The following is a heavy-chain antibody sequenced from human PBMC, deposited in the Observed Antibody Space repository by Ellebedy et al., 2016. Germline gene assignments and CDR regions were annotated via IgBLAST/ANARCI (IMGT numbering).Heavy chain of an antibody. CDR3: ARILSYYDSSGYYKVDAFDM. D-gene: IGHD3-22*01. CDR1: GFSLSTSGMC. J-gene: IGHJ3*02. Sequence: SGPTLVKPTQTLTLTCTFSGFSLSTSGMCVSWIRQPPGKALEWLARIDWDDDKYYSTSLKTRLTISKDTSKNQVGLTMTNMDPVDTATYYCARILSYYDSSGYYKVDAFDMWGQGTMVTVSS. V-gene: IGHV2-70*11. CDR2: IDWDDDK.